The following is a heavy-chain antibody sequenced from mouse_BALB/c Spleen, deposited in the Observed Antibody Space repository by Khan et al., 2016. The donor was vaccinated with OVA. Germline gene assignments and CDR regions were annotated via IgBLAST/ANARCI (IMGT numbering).Heavy chain of an antibody. J-gene: IGHJ3*01. CDR2: ISTYYGDA. Sequence: VQLEESGAELVRPGVSVKISCKGSGYTFTDYAMHWVKQSHAKSLEWIGVISTYYGDATYNQKFKGKATMTVDKSSSTAYKELARLTSEESASYYCARGNGNSRFAYWGQGTLVTVSA. D-gene: IGHD2-1*01. CDR3: ARGNGNSRFAY. CDR1: GYTFTDYA. V-gene: IGHV1S137*01.